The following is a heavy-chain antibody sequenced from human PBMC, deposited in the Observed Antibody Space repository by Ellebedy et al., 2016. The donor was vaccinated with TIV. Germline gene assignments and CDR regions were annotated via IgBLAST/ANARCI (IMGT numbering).Heavy chain of an antibody. Sequence: AASVKVSCKASGGTFSSYAISWVRQAPGQGLEWMGGIIPIFGTANYAQKFQGRVTITADESTSTAYMELSSLRSEDTAVYYCARDSWGYSGYDFQNLHYYYYYYGMDVWGQGTTVTVSS. CDR1: GGTFSSYA. V-gene: IGHV1-69*13. CDR3: ARDSWGYSGYDFQNLHYYYYYYGMDV. CDR2: IIPIFGTA. D-gene: IGHD5-12*01. J-gene: IGHJ6*02.